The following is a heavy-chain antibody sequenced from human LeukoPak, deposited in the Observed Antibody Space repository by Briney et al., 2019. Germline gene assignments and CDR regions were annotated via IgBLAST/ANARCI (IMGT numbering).Heavy chain of an antibody. D-gene: IGHD3-10*01. Sequence: SETLSLTCTVSGYSVSSGYYWAWIRQPPGKGLEWIGSIYHSRRTYYSPSLKSRVTLSLDTSKHQFSLKLSSVTAADTAVYYCARVSKLWFGEPLGIDYWGQGTLVTVSS. CDR1: GYSVSSGYY. CDR2: IYHSRRT. J-gene: IGHJ4*02. CDR3: ARVSKLWFGEPLGIDY. V-gene: IGHV4-38-2*02.